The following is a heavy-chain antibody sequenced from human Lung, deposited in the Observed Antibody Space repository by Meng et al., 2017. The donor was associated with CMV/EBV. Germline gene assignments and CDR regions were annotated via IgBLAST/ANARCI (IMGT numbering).Heavy chain of an antibody. Sequence: GGSXRLXCATSGLNFKIYGMHWVRQLPGKGLEWVAFIRYDEKTKYYADSVKGRFTISRDNSKNTLYLQMNSLTVEDTAVYYCVKDFPGDCYPFCYYFSHGMDVXGQGTTVTVSS. V-gene: IGHV3-30*02. CDR3: VKDFPGDCYPFCYYFSHGMDV. CDR2: IRYDEKTK. D-gene: IGHD2-21*01. CDR1: GLNFKIYG. J-gene: IGHJ6*02.